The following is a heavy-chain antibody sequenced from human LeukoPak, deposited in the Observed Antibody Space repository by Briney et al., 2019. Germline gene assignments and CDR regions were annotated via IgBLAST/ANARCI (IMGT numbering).Heavy chain of an antibody. CDR2: IYYSGTT. Sequence: SETLSLTCTVSGGSISSGGYYWSWIRQHPGKGLEWIGYIYYSGTTSYNPSLKSRVTISVDTSKNQFSLKLSSVTAADTAVYYCARERPPYYYDSSGYRTDAFDIWGQGTMVTVSS. CDR1: GGSISSGGYY. D-gene: IGHD3-22*01. CDR3: ARERPPYYYDSSGYRTDAFDI. J-gene: IGHJ3*02. V-gene: IGHV4-31*03.